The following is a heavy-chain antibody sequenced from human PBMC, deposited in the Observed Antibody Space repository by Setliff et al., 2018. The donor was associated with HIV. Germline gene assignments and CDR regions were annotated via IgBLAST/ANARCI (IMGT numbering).Heavy chain of an antibody. J-gene: IGHJ4*02. CDR2: IYYRGST. D-gene: IGHD5-18*01. CDR3: ARSVDTTLVPAYYFDY. V-gene: IGHV4-59*01. Sequence: PSETLSLTCTVSGGSISGYYWSWIRQPPGKGLEWIGYIYYRGSTDYNPSLKSRVTISIDTSKNQFSLELSSVTAADTAVYYCARSVDTTLVPAYYFDYWGQGTLVTVSS. CDR1: GGSISGYY.